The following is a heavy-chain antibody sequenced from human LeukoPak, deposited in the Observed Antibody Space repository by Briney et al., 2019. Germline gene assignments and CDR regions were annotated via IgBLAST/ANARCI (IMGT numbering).Heavy chain of an antibody. CDR1: GGSISSSSYY. J-gene: IGHJ4*02. V-gene: IGHV4-39*07. Sequence: PSETLSLTCTVSGGSISSSSYYWGWIRQPPGKGLEWIGSIYYSGSTYYNPSLKSRVTISIDTSKNQLSLQLTSVTAADTAEYYCARVTDWNDLDYWGQGTLVTVSS. D-gene: IGHD1-1*01. CDR3: ARVTDWNDLDY. CDR2: IYYSGST.